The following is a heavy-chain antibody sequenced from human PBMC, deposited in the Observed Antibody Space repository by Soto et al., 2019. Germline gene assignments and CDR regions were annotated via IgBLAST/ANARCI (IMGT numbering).Heavy chain of an antibody. CDR1: GRSISSVNYY. CDR2: IYYSGST. J-gene: IGHJ4*02. V-gene: IGHV4-30-4*01. D-gene: IGHD2-2*01. Sequence: SETLSLTCTVSGRSISSVNYYWSWIRQPPGKGLEWIGYIYYSGSTYYNPSLRSRVTISVDTSKNQFSLKLSSVTAADTAVYYCARSSTSANYFDYWGQGTLVTVS. CDR3: ARSSTSANYFDY.